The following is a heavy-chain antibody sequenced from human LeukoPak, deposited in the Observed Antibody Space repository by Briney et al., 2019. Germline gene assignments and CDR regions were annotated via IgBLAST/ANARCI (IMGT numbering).Heavy chain of an antibody. CDR2: ISSSGDTI. CDR3: ARQGSEIDY. J-gene: IGHJ4*02. Sequence: LGGSLRLSCAASGFTLSHYYMTWIRQAPGKGLEWLSCISSSGDTIYYADSVKGRFTVSRDNAENSLYLQMNSLRAEDTAMYYCARQGSEIDYWGQGTLVTVSS. V-gene: IGHV3-11*01. CDR1: GFTLSHYY.